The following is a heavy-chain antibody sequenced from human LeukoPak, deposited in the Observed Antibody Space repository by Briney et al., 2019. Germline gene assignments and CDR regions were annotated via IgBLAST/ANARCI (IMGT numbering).Heavy chain of an antibody. J-gene: IGHJ4*02. CDR1: GFTFSSYG. D-gene: IGHD2/OR15-2a*01. V-gene: IGHV3-33*01. CDR2: IWYDGSNK. CDR3: AREGPRGNSQFDY. Sequence: GGSLRLSCAASGFTFSSYGMHWVRQAPGKGLEWVALIWYDGSNKYYTDSVKGRFTISRDNSKNTLYLRMNSLRAEDTAVYYCAREGPRGNSQFDYWGQGTLVTVSS.